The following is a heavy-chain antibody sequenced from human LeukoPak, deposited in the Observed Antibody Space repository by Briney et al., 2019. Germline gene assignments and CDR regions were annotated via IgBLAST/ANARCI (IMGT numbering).Heavy chain of an antibody. CDR2: TSAYNGNT. CDR1: GYTFTSYG. Sequence: ASVKVSCKASGYTFTSYGISWVRQAPEQGLEWMGWTSAYNGNTNYAQKLQGRVTMTTDTSTSTAYMELRSLRSDDTAVYYCARDEQWLVHFDYWGQGALVTVSS. V-gene: IGHV1-18*04. J-gene: IGHJ4*02. CDR3: ARDEQWLVHFDY. D-gene: IGHD6-19*01.